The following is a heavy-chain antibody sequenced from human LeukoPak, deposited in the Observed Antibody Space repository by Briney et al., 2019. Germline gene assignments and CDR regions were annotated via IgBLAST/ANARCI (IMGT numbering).Heavy chain of an antibody. CDR1: EYTFTSYY. D-gene: IGHD3/OR15-3a*01. V-gene: IGHV1-46*01. CDR2: ISPSSGST. Sequence: ASVKVSCKASEYTFTSYYMHWVRQAPGQGLEWMGIISPSSGSTSYARMFQGRVAMTRDTSTSSVYMELSSLRYEDTAVYYCARLGTGGRGYYFDYWGQGTLSPSPQ. J-gene: IGHJ4*02. CDR3: ARLGTGGRGYYFDY.